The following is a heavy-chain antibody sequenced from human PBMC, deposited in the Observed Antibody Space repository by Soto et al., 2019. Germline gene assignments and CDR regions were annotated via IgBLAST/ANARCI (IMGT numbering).Heavy chain of an antibody. D-gene: IGHD2-15*01. Sequence: GGSLRLSCAASGFTFSSYWMSWVRQAPGKGLEWVANIKQDGSEKYYVDSVKGRFTISRDNAKNSLYLQMNSLRAEDTAVYYCARGGRPNCSGGSCYFRYYYYGMDVWGQGTTVTVSS. V-gene: IGHV3-7*05. J-gene: IGHJ6*02. CDR1: GFTFSSYW. CDR3: ARGGRPNCSGGSCYFRYYYYGMDV. CDR2: IKQDGSEK.